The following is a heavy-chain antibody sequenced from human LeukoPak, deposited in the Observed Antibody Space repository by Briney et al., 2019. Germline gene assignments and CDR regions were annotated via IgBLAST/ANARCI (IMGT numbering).Heavy chain of an antibody. V-gene: IGHV3-21*01. CDR2: ISISSTYI. D-gene: IGHD2-2*03. CDR3: ARDRGYCSTASCRITPFDS. J-gene: IGHJ4*02. Sequence: GGSLRLSCAASGFTFSSYSMNWVRQAPGKGLEWVSFISISSTYIYYADSVKGRFTISRDNAKNSLYLQMNSLTAEDTAVYYCARDRGYCSTASCRITPFDSWGQGTLVTVSS. CDR1: GFTFSSYS.